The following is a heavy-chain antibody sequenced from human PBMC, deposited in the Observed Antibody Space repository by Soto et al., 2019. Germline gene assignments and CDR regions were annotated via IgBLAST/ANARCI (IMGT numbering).Heavy chain of an antibody. V-gene: IGHV1-46*01. CDR2: INPSGGST. CDR1: GYTFTSYY. CDR3: ATYSSSWYFSPHYGMDV. Sequence: GASVKVSCKASGYTFTSYYMHWVRQAPGQGLEWMGMINPSGGSTSYAQKFQGRVTMTRDTSTSTVYMELSSLRSEDTAVYYCATYSSSWYFSPHYGMDVWGQGTTVTVSS. D-gene: IGHD6-13*01. J-gene: IGHJ6*02.